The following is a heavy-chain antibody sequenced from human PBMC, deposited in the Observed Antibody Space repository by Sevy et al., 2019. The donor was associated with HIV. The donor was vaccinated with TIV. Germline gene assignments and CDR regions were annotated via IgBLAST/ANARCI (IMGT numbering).Heavy chain of an antibody. J-gene: IGHJ5*02. CDR2: IYPGDSDT. V-gene: IGHV5-51*01. D-gene: IGHD5-18*01. Sequence: GESLKISCKGSGYSFTSYWIGWVRQMPGKGLEWMGIIYPGDSDTRYSPSFQGQVTISADKSISTAYLQWSSLKASDTAMYDCARHGGSGHSYGYTGNWFDPWGQGTLVTVSS. CDR1: GYSFTSYW. CDR3: ARHGGSGHSYGYTGNWFDP.